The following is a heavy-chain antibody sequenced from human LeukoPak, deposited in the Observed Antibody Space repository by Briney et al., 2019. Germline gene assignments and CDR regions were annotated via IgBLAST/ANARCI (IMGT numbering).Heavy chain of an antibody. V-gene: IGHV1-24*01. D-gene: IGHD3-16*02. J-gene: IGHJ4*02. CDR1: GYTLTELS. CDR3: ATAGVRLRLGELSLFDY. CDR2: FDPEDGET. Sequence: ASVKVSCKVSGYTLTELSMHWVRQAPGKGLEWMGGFDPEDGETIYAQKFQGRVTMTEDTSTDTAYMELSSLRSEDTAVYYCATAGVRLRLGELSLFDYWGQGTLVTVSS.